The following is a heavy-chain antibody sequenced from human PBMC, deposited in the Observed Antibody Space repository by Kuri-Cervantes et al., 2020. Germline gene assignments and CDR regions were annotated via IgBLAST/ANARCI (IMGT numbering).Heavy chain of an antibody. V-gene: IGHV4-59*01. D-gene: IGHD1-26*01. CDR3: ARVRAYRQLRLGVYFDY. CDR1: GGSISSYY. J-gene: IGHJ4*02. Sequence: ESLKISCTVSGGSISSYYWSWIRQPPGKGLEWIGYTYYSGSTNYNPSLTSRVTISVDTSKNQFSLKLSSVTAADTAVYYCARVRAYRQLRLGVYFDYWGQGTLVTVSS. CDR2: TYYSGST.